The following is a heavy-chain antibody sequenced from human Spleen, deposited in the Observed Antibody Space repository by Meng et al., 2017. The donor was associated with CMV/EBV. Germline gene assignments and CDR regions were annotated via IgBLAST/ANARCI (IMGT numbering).Heavy chain of an antibody. Sequence: SGKVSCKASGGSFRALSWVRQAPGQGLEWMGGIIPNFKTLNYAQKFQGRVTITTDESTTTAYMALSGLRSDDTAVYYCTAHEAANYYHLASIRYYGMDVWGQGTTVTVSS. J-gene: IGHJ6*02. D-gene: IGHD3-22*01. CDR2: IIPNFKTL. CDR3: TAHEAANYYHLASIRYYGMDV. V-gene: IGHV1-69*05. CDR1: GGSFRA.